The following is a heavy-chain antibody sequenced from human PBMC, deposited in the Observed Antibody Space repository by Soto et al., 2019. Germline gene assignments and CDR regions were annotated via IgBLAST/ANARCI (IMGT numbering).Heavy chain of an antibody. V-gene: IGHV4-4*02. CDR2: IYYSGST. D-gene: IGHD3-10*01. J-gene: IGHJ4*02. CDR1: GASISSSNW. Sequence: PSETLSLTCAVSGASISSSNWWTWVRQPPGKGLEWIGYIYYSGSTNYNPSLKSRVTISVDTSKNQFSLKLNSMTAADTVVYYCARHNYGSGSTYFDYWSQGTLVTVSS. CDR3: ARHNYGSGSTYFDY.